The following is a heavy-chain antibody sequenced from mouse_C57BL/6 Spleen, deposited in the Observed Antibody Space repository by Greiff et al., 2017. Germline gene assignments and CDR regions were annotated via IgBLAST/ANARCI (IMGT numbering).Heavy chain of an antibody. Sequence: EFQLQQSGAELVRPGASVKLSCTASGFNIKDYYMHWVKQRPEQGLEWIGRIDPEDGDTEYAPKFQGKATMTADTSSNTAYLQLSSLTSEDTAVYYCTLDGNYPAWFAYWGQGTLVTVSA. CDR3: TLDGNYPAWFAY. J-gene: IGHJ3*01. D-gene: IGHD2-1*01. CDR1: GFNIKDYY. CDR2: IDPEDGDT. V-gene: IGHV14-1*01.